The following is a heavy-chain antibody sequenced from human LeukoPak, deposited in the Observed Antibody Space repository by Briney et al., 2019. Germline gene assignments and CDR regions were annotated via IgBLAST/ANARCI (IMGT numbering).Heavy chain of an antibody. V-gene: IGHV3-23*01. J-gene: IGHJ3*02. CDR2: ISGSGGNT. D-gene: IGHD1-14*01. CDR3: AKPARTDAFDI. CDR1: GFTFNNYA. Sequence: PGGSVRLSCAASGFTFNNYAMNWVRQAPGKGLEWVSSISGSGGNTYYADSVKGRFTISRDNSKNTLYLQMNSLRAEDTAVYYCAKPARTDAFDIWGQGTMITVSS.